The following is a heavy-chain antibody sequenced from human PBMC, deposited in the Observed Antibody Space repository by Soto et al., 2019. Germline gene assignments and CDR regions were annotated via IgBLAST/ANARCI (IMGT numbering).Heavy chain of an antibody. CDR3: AAYGDYYSFDI. CDR1: GGTFSSYT. CDR2: IIPILGIA. V-gene: IGHV1-69*02. D-gene: IGHD4-17*01. Sequence: QVQLVQSGAEVKKPGSSVKVSCKASGGTFSSYTISWVRQAPGQGLEWMGRIIPILGIANYAQKFQGRVTITADKSTSTAYMEVSSLGSEDTAGYYCAAYGDYYSFDIWGQGTMVTVSS. J-gene: IGHJ3*02.